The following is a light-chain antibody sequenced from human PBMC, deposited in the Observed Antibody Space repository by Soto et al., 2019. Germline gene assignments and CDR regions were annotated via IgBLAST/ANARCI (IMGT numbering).Light chain of an antibody. V-gene: IGLV1-47*01. Sequence: QSVLTQSPSASGTPGQRVTIPCSGTSSNIGCNYVYWYQQVPGTAPTLVIYRNDQRPSGVPDRFSGSKSGTSASLAISGLRSEDEAYYYCASWAASLSGLVFGGGTQLTVL. J-gene: IGLJ3*02. CDR3: ASWAASLSGLV. CDR2: RND. CDR1: SSNIGCNY.